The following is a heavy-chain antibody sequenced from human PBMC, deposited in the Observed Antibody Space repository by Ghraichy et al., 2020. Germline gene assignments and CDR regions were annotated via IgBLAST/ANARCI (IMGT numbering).Heavy chain of an antibody. CDR2: ISGSGGST. V-gene: IGHV3-23*01. J-gene: IGHJ4*02. CDR1: GFTFSSYA. D-gene: IGHD5-12*01. Sequence: GSLRLSCAASGFTFSSYAMSWVRQAPGKGLEWVSAISGSGGSTYYADSVTGRFTISRDNSKNTLYLQMNSLRAEDTAVYYCAKVVKSDSGYDFRFDYWGQGTLVTVSS. CDR3: AKVVKSDSGYDFRFDY.